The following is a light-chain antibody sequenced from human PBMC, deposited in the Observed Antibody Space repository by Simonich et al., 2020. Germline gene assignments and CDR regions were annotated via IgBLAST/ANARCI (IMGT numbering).Light chain of an antibody. Sequence: QSALTQPRSVSGSPGQSVTISCTGTSSEVGGYNYFSLYQQQPGKAPKLMIYDVSKRPSGGPDRFSGSKPGNTASLTISGLQAEDEADYYCCSYAGSYTLVFGGGTKLTVL. CDR2: DVS. CDR3: CSYAGSYTLV. J-gene: IGLJ2*01. V-gene: IGLV2-11*01. CDR1: SSEVGGYNY.